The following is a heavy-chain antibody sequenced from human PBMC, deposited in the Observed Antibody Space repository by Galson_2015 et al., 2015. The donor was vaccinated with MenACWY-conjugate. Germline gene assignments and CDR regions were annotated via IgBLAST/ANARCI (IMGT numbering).Heavy chain of an antibody. D-gene: IGHD6-6*01. V-gene: IGHV3-23*01. CDR1: GLTFSTYA. J-gene: IGHJ5*02. CDR2: ISGTGDRT. CDR3: AKEWLVRPGGSRGWIDP. Sequence: SLRLSCAASGLTFSTYAMNWVRQAPGKGLERVSSISGTGDRTYYSNSVKGRFTISRDNSKNTLFLQLNSLRDEDTAIYYCAKEWLVRPGGSRGWIDPWGQGTLVTVSS.